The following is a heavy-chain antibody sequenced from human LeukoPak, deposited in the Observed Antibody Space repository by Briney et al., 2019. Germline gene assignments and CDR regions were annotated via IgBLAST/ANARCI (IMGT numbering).Heavy chain of an antibody. Sequence: PGGSLRLSCAASGFTFSSYGMHWVRQDPGKGLEWVAVISYDGSNKYYADSVKGRFTISRDNSKNTLYLQMNSLRAEDTAVYYCAKEDWFDPWGQGTLVTVSS. CDR2: ISYDGSNK. CDR1: GFTFSSYG. V-gene: IGHV3-30*18. CDR3: AKEDWFDP. J-gene: IGHJ5*02.